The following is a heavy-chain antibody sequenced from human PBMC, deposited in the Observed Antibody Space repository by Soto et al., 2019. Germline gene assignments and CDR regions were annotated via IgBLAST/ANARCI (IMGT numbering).Heavy chain of an antibody. CDR3: ARRAETNGWNGFGADKYYFDF. CDR1: GYTFTSYD. D-gene: IGHD1-1*01. CDR2: MNPSTGNS. Sequence: QVQLVQSGAEVRKPGASVKVSCEASGYTFTSYDIYWVRQATGQGLEWMGWMNPSTGNSGYAQKFQGRVTMTSDTSISTAPMELSSLRSEDTAVYYCARRAETNGWNGFGADKYYFDFWGQGTLVTVSS. J-gene: IGHJ4*02. V-gene: IGHV1-8*01.